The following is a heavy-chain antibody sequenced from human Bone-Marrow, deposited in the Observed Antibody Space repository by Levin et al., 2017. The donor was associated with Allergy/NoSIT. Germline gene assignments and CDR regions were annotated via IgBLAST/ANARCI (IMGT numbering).Heavy chain of an antibody. Sequence: GGSLRLSCAASGFTFSSYGMHWVRQAPGKGLEWVAVISYDGSNKYYADSVKGRFTISRDNSKNTLYLQMNSLRAEDTAVYYCVAGYSYGDSYDYWGQGTLVTVSS. J-gene: IGHJ4*02. CDR3: VAGYSYGDSYDY. V-gene: IGHV3-30*03. D-gene: IGHD5-18*01. CDR2: ISYDGSNK. CDR1: GFTFSSYG.